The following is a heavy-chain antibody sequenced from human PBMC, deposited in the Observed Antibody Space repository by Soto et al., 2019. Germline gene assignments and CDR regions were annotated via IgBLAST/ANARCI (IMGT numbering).Heavy chain of an antibody. CDR1: GYTFTSYA. CDR2: INAGNGNT. V-gene: IGHV1-3*01. Sequence: SVKVSCKASGYTFTSYAMHWVRQAPGQRLEWMGWINAGNGNTKYSQKFQGRVTITRDTSASTAYMELSSLRSEDTAVYYCARDRALKRIQLWLRAHDAFDIWGQGTMVTVSS. J-gene: IGHJ3*02. CDR3: ARDRALKRIQLWLRAHDAFDI. D-gene: IGHD5-18*01.